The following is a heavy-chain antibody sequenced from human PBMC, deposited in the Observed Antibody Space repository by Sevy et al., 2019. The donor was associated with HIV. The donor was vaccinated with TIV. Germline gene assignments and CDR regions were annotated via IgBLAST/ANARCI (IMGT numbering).Heavy chain of an antibody. CDR2: ISGSGGST. D-gene: IGHD3-22*01. CDR3: AKGYYYDSSGYYQNDAFDI. J-gene: IGHJ3*02. Sequence: GGSLSLSCAASGFTFSSYAMSWVRQAPGKGLEWVSAISGSGGSTYYADSVKGRFTISRDNSKNTLYLQMNSLRAEDTAVYYCAKGYYYDSSGYYQNDAFDIWGQGTMVTVSS. V-gene: IGHV3-23*01. CDR1: GFTFSSYA.